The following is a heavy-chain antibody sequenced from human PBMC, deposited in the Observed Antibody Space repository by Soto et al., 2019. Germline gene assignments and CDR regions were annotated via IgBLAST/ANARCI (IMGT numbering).Heavy chain of an antibody. CDR1: GGTFSSYA. J-gene: IGHJ6*02. CDR2: IIPIFGTA. D-gene: IGHD2-2*01. V-gene: IGHV1-69*13. CDR3: ARGRSSSTPMDV. Sequence: SVKVSCKASGGTFSSYAISWVRQAPGQGLEWMGGIIPIFGTANYAQKFQGRVTITADESTSTAYMELSSLRSEDTAVYYCARGRSSSTPMDVWGQGTTVTVSS.